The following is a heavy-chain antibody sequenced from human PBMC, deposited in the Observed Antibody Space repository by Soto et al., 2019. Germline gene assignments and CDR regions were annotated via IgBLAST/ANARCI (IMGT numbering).Heavy chain of an antibody. V-gene: IGHV3-64*01. Sequence: PGGSLRLSCAASGFTFISYAMHWVLQAPGKGLEYVSAISSNGGSTYYANSVKGRFAISRDNSKNTLYLQMGSLRAEDMAVYYCARGPAFFDSWGQGTLVTVSS. CDR1: GFTFISYA. J-gene: IGHJ4*02. CDR2: ISSNGGST. CDR3: ARGPAFFDS.